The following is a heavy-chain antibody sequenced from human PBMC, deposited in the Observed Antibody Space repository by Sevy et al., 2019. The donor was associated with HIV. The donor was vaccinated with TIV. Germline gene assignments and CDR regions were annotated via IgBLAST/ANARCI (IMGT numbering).Heavy chain of an antibody. D-gene: IGHD6-13*01. Sequence: GGSLRLSCTASGFTFCDYCMSWVRQAPGKGLEWVAFLKSDVYGGTVDHAASVRGRFVISRDDSKTIAYLQMNDLKTEDTGVYYCTRWKAAQSIFDYWGQGALVTDSS. J-gene: IGHJ4*02. CDR2: LKSDVYGGTV. V-gene: IGHV3-49*04. CDR1: GFTFCDYC. CDR3: TRWKAAQSIFDY.